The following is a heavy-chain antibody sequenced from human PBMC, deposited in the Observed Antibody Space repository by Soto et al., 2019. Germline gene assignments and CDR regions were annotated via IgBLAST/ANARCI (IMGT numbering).Heavy chain of an antibody. D-gene: IGHD6-19*01. CDR1: GGTFSTYA. V-gene: IGHV1-69*12. CDR3: AQTLGLAVTGPGRFDL. J-gene: IGHJ2*01. Sequence: QVQLVQSGAAVKKPGSSVKVSCKASGGTFSTYAISWVRQAPGQGLEWMGGIIPIFGTPNYAQKFKGRVTITADESTTTAYMERSSLTSEDTAVYYCAQTLGLAVTGPGRFDLWGRGTLVTVSS. CDR2: IIPIFGTP.